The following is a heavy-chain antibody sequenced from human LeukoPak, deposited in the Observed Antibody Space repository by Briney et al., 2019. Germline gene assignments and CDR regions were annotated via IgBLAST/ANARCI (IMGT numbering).Heavy chain of an antibody. V-gene: IGHV3-15*01. CDR1: GFTFSNAW. Sequence: PGGSLRLSCAASGFTFSNAWMSWVRQAPGKGLEWVGRVKSKTDGETTDYAAPVKGRFTISRDDSKNTLYLQINSLKTEDTAVYYCTTATDMIYLGSGSLSVDYWGQGTLVTVSS. CDR2: VKSKTDGETT. D-gene: IGHD3-10*01. CDR3: TTATDMIYLGSGSLSVDY. J-gene: IGHJ4*02.